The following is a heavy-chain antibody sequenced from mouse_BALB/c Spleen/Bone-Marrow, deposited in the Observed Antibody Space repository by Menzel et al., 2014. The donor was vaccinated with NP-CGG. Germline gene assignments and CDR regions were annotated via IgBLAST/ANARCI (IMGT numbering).Heavy chain of an antibody. J-gene: IGHJ3*01. CDR3: ASLHYYGFFAY. D-gene: IGHD1-2*01. Sequence: VQLKQSGGGLVQPGGSLKLSCAASGFDFSRYWMSWVRQAPGQGLEWIGEINPDSSTINYTPSLKDKFIISRDNAKNTLYLQMSKVRSEDTALYYCASLHYYGFFAYWGQGTLVTVSA. CDR1: GFDFSRYW. V-gene: IGHV4-1*02. CDR2: INPDSSTI.